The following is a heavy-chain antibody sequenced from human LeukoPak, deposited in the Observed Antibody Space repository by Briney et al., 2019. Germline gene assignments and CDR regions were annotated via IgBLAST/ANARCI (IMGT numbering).Heavy chain of an antibody. D-gene: IGHD5-18*01. CDR1: GFTFSSYA. CDR3: AKGGGYSDGYYFDY. J-gene: IGHJ4*02. Sequence: GGSLRLSCAASGFTFSSYAMSWVRQAPGKGLEWVSVISVSAGSTYYADSVKGRFTISRDNSKNTLYLQMNTLRAEDTAVYYCAKGGGYSDGYYFDYWGREPWSPSPQ. V-gene: IGHV3-23*01. CDR2: ISVSAGST.